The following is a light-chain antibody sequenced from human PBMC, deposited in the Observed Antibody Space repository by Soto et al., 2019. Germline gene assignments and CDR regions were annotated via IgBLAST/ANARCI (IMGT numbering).Light chain of an antibody. J-gene: IGKJ1*01. V-gene: IGKV3-11*01. Sequence: EIVMTQSPVTLSVSPGGRATLSCRASQSISLSLAWYQHKPGQAPRLLIYDASKRATGIPARFSGSGSGTDFTLSISSLEPEDFAVYYCQQRTDWPPWTFGQGTKVDIK. CDR2: DAS. CDR3: QQRTDWPPWT. CDR1: QSISLS.